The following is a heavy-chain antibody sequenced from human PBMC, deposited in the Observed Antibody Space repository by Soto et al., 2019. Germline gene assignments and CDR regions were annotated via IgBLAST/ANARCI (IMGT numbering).Heavy chain of an antibody. J-gene: IGHJ4*02. CDR3: ASDQAGGYNNPYYSYY. CDR1: GYTFTSYG. V-gene: IGHV1-18*01. D-gene: IGHD5-18*01. CDR2: ISAYNGNT. Sequence: QVQLVQSGAEVKKPGASVKVSCKAFGYTFTSYGISWVRQAPGQGLEWMGWISAYNGNTNYAQKLQGRVTMTTDTSTSTAYMELRSLISDETAVYYCASDQAGGYNNPYYSYYRGQGTLVSVSS.